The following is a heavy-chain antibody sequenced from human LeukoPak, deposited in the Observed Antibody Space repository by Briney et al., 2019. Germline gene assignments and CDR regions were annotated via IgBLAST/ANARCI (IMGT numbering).Heavy chain of an antibody. D-gene: IGHD2-2*01. J-gene: IGHJ4*02. CDR2: INPNNGGT. V-gene: IGHV1-2*02. Sequence: ASVKVSCKASGYTFIDYYMHWVRQAPGQGLEWMGWINPNNGGTNYAQEFQGRVTMTRDTSISTAYMELSSLRSNDTAVYYCARSLFVLVSSALSYWGQGTLVTVSS. CDR1: GYTFIDYY. CDR3: ARSLFVLVSSALSY.